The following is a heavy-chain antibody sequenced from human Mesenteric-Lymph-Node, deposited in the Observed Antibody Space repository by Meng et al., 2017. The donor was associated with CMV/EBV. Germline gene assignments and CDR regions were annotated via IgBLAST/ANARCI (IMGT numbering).Heavy chain of an antibody. D-gene: IGHD3-3*02. CDR1: GDSINRNNY. CDR3: ARGAHFSGY. CDR2: ISHSGIT. V-gene: IGHV4-4*01. J-gene: IGHJ4*02. Sequence: GSLRLSCAVSGDSINRNNYWSWVRQPPGKGLEWIGEISHSGITKYTPSLKSRVTISVEKTKNYFSLKLISVTAADTGVYFCARGAHFSGYWGQGTLVTVSS.